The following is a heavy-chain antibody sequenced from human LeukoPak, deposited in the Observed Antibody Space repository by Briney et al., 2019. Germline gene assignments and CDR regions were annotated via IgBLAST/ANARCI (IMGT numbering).Heavy chain of an antibody. CDR2: INWNGGST. CDR3: ARTSSYYDSSGYYSYYFDY. Sequence: GGSLRLSCAASGFTFDDYGMSWVRQAPGKGLEWVSGINWNGGSTGYADSVKGRFTISRDNAKNSLYLQMDRLRAEDTALYHCARTSSYYDSSGYYSYYFDYWGQGTLVTVSS. D-gene: IGHD3-22*01. J-gene: IGHJ4*02. V-gene: IGHV3-20*01. CDR1: GFTFDDYG.